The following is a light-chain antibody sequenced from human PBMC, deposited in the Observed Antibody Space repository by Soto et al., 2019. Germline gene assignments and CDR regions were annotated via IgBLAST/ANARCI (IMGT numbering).Light chain of an antibody. Sequence: QSVLTQPASVSGSPGQSITLSCTGTSSDIGCYDYVSWYQRHPGKAPKLIIYDVNNRPSGVSNRFSGSKSGNTASLTISGLQAEDEAEYYCTSYASGSSHVVFGGGTKLTVL. CDR3: TSYASGSSHVV. CDR2: DVN. CDR1: SSDIGCYDY. V-gene: IGLV2-14*01. J-gene: IGLJ2*01.